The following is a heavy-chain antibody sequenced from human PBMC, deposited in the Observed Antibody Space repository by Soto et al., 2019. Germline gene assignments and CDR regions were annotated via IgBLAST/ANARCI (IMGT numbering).Heavy chain of an antibody. V-gene: IGHV4-38-2*02. CDR3: ARVRGYVGGAFDI. Sequence: SETLSLTCSVSGYSISSGYYWGWIRQPPGKGLEWIGIIYHSGSTYYNPSLKSRVTISVDTSKNQFSLKLSSVTAADTAVYYCARVRGYVGGAFDIWGQGTMVTVSS. CDR1: GYSISSGYY. CDR2: IYHSGST. D-gene: IGHD6-25*01. J-gene: IGHJ3*02.